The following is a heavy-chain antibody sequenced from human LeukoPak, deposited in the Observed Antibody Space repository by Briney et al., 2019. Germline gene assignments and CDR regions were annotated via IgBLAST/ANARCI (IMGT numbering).Heavy chain of an antibody. D-gene: IGHD2-8*01. V-gene: IGHV4-4*02. CDR2: IYQTGST. CDR1: GGSISSTVW. CDR3: ATHIVLMVYALAS. Sequence: SGTLSLTCDVSGGSISSTVWWSRVRQPPGKGLEWIGEIYQTGSTNYNPSLKSRVTISVDKSKNQFSLTLSSVTAADAAVYYCATHIVLMVYALASWGQGTLVTVSS. J-gene: IGHJ5*02.